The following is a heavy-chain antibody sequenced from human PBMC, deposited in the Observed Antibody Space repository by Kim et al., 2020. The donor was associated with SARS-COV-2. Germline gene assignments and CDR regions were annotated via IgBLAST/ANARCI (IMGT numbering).Heavy chain of an antibody. CDR2: KANSYAT. V-gene: IGHV3-73*01. D-gene: IGHD1-1*01. Sequence: KANSYATACAASVTGRFTISRDESKNTAYLQMNSLKTEDTAVYYCTSLNGWGQGTLVTVSS. J-gene: IGHJ4*02. CDR3: TSLNG.